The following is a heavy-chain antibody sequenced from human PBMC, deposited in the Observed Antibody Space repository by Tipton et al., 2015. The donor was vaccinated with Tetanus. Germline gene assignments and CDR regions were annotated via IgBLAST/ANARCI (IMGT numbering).Heavy chain of an antibody. Sequence: QSGAEVKKAGASVKVSCKASGHTVSVSYIHWVRQAPGQGLQWLGWINPKSGVTKYSQHFQDRITLTRDMSIGTVYMEVARLTSDDTAFYYCATNRVTTHDWFGPWGPGTLVTVSS. J-gene: IGHJ5*02. V-gene: IGHV1-2*02. CDR1: GHTVSVSY. CDR2: INPKSGVT. CDR3: ATNRVTTHDWFGP. D-gene: IGHD4-11*01.